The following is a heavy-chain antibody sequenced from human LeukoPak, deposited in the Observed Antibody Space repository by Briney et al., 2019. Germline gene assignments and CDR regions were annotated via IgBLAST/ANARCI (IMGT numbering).Heavy chain of an antibody. Sequence: KPGGSLRLSCAASGLTFTGYTFNWVRQAPGKGLEWVSSISSSSSYIYYADSVKGRFTISRDNAKKSLYLQMNSLRADDTALYYCARDRWLGGDACDIWGQGTMVTVSS. J-gene: IGHJ3*02. CDR1: GLTFTGYT. CDR3: ARDRWLGGDACDI. D-gene: IGHD6-19*01. CDR2: ISSSSSYI. V-gene: IGHV3-21*01.